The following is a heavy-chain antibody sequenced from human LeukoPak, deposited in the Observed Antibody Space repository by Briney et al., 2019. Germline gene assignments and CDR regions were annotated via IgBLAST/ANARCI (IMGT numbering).Heavy chain of an antibody. Sequence: SATLSLTCAVYGGSFSGYYWSWIRQPPGKGLEWIGEINHSGSTNYNPSLKSRVTISVDTSKNQFSLKLSSVTAADTAVYYCARRTVVLPFDYWGQGTLVTVSS. CDR2: INHSGST. D-gene: IGHD4-23*01. CDR3: ARRTVVLPFDY. CDR1: GGSFSGYY. V-gene: IGHV4-34*01. J-gene: IGHJ4*02.